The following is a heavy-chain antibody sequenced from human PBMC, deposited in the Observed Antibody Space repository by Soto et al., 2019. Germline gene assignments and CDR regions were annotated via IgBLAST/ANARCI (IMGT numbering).Heavy chain of an antibody. V-gene: IGHV3-7*05. CDR2: IKQDGSEK. J-gene: IGHJ5*02. CDR1: GFTFSSYW. D-gene: IGHD3-10*01. Sequence: PGGSLRLSCAASGFTFSSYWMSWVRQAPGKGLEWVANIKQDGSEKYYVDSVKGRFTISRDNAKNSLYLQMNSLRAEDTAVYYCARESILWFGEGNWFDPWGQGTLVTVSS. CDR3: ARESILWFGEGNWFDP.